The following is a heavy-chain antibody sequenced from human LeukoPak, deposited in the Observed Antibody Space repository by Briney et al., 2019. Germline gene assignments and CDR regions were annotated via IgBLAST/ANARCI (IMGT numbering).Heavy chain of an antibody. CDR3: AAGPWELDF. J-gene: IGHJ4*02. CDR1: GVSINTYY. CDR2: IYNGGNT. V-gene: IGHV4-4*09. Sequence: SETLSLTCTVSGVSINTYYASWIRQAPGQGLEFIGFIYNGGNTNYNPSLKSRDTISVDTSNNQFSLRLTSVTAADTAMYYCAAGPWELDFWGQGTLVTVSS. D-gene: IGHD1-26*01.